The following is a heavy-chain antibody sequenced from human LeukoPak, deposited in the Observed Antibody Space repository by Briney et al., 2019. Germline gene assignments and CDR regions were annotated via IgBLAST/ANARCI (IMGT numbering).Heavy chain of an antibody. CDR1: GGSISSYY. V-gene: IGHV4-4*07. CDR3: ARADQRLYTSGWTYHFDY. CDR2: FYPSGNT. Sequence: SETLSLTCAVSGGSISSYYWSWIRQPAGKGLEWIGRFYPSGNTKYNPSLQSRVTVSVDTSKNQFSLKLTSVTAADTAVYYCARADQRLYTSGWTYHFDYWGQGTLVTVSS. D-gene: IGHD6-19*01. J-gene: IGHJ4*02.